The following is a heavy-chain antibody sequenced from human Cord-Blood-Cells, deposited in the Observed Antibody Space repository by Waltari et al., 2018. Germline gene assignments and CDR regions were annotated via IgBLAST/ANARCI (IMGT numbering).Heavy chain of an antibody. V-gene: IGHV4-38-2*01. CDR1: GYSISSGYY. CDR3: ARGMYSSSFLGYCSGGSCYFDY. CDR2: IYHSGST. J-gene: IGHJ4*02. D-gene: IGHD2-15*01. Sequence: QVQLQESGPGLVKPSETLSLTCAVSGYSISSGYYWGWIRQPPGKGLEWIGSIYHSGSTDYHPSLKSRVTISVDTSKNQFSLKLSAVTAADTAVYYCARGMYSSSFLGYCSGGSCYFDYWGQGTLVTVSS.